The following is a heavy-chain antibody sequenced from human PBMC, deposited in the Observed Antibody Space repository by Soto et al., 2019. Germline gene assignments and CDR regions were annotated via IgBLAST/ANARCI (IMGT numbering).Heavy chain of an antibody. D-gene: IGHD1-26*01. Sequence: GGSLRLSCAASGFTFSSYSMNWVRQAPGKGLEWVSSISSSSSYIYYADSVKGRFTISRDNAKNSLYLQMNSLRAEDTAVYYCARDLWEVQDYFDYWGQGTLVTVSS. CDR3: ARDLWEVQDYFDY. V-gene: IGHV3-21*01. CDR2: ISSSSSYI. CDR1: GFTFSSYS. J-gene: IGHJ4*02.